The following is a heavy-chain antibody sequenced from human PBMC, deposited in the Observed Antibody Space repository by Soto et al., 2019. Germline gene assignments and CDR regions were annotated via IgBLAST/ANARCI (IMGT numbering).Heavy chain of an antibody. J-gene: IGHJ6*02. CDR3: ARDNEGYYGSGSYYNYYYYGMDV. Sequence: SETLSLTCTVSGGSISSGGYYWSWIRQHPGKGLEWIGYIYYSGSTYYNPSLKSRVTISVDTSKNQFSLKLSSVTAADTAVYYCARDNEGYYGSGSYYNYYYYGMDVWGQGTTVTVSS. D-gene: IGHD3-10*01. V-gene: IGHV4-31*03. CDR2: IYYSGST. CDR1: GGSISSGGYY.